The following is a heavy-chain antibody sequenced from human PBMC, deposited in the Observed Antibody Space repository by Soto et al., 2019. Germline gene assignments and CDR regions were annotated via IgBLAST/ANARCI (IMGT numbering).Heavy chain of an antibody. CDR1: GFTFSSYA. Sequence: GGSLRLSCAASGFTFSSYAMHWVRQAPGKGLEWVAVISYDGSNKYYADSVKGRFTISRDNSKNTLYLQMNSLRAEDTAVYYCARGGSSWYNWGQGTLVTVSS. CDR3: ARGGSSWYN. V-gene: IGHV3-30-3*01. J-gene: IGHJ4*02. CDR2: ISYDGSNK. D-gene: IGHD6-13*01.